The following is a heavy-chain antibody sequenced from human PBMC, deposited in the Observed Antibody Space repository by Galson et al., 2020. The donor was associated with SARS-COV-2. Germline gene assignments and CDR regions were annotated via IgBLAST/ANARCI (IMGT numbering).Heavy chain of an antibody. V-gene: IGHV4-34*01. D-gene: IGHD1-20*01. CDR2: INHSGNT. J-gene: IGHJ2*01. Sequence: SETLSLNCAVFGGSSSGYSWTWIRQPPGKGPECLGPINHSGNTNYNTSLKSRVTISVDTSKNQFSLRLTSVTAADTAVYHCVRGSIMTASWYFDLWGRGTLVTVSS. CDR3: VRGSIMTASWYFDL. CDR1: GGSSSGYS.